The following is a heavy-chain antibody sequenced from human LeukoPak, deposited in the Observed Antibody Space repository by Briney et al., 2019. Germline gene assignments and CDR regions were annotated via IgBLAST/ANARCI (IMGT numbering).Heavy chain of an antibody. CDR2: IYYSGST. V-gene: IGHV4-59*01. CDR3: ARGGYYGSGNDFRFDP. Sequence: SETLSLTCTVSGGSISSYYWSWIRQPPGKGLEWIGYIYYSGSTNYKPSLKSRVTISVDTSKNQFSLKLSSVTATDTAVYYCARGGYYGSGNDFRFDPWGQGTLVTVSS. J-gene: IGHJ5*02. CDR1: GGSISSYY. D-gene: IGHD3-10*01.